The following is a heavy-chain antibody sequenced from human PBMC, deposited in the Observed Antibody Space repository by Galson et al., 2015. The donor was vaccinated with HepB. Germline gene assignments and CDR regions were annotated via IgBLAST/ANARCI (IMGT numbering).Heavy chain of an antibody. V-gene: IGHV4-31*03. D-gene: IGHD3-3*01. CDR1: GGSISSGGYY. J-gene: IGHJ6*03. CDR2: IYYSGST. Sequence: TLSLTCTVSGGSISSGGYYWSWIRQHPGKGLEWIGYIYYSGSTYYNPSLKSRVTISVDTSKNQFSLKLSSVTAADTAVYYCATTILEWFPTYYYYYMDVWGKGTTVTVSS. CDR3: ATTILEWFPTYYYYYMDV.